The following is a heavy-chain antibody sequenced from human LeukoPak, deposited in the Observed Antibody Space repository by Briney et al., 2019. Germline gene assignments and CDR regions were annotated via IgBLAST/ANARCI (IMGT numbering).Heavy chain of an antibody. J-gene: IGHJ5*02. CDR3: ARGEYNWNDLHL. CDR2: ISSSSSYI. D-gene: IGHD1-20*01. V-gene: IGHV3-21*01. CDR1: GFTFSSYN. Sequence: PGGSLRLSCAASGFTFSSYNMNWVRQAPGKGLEWVSSISSSSSYIYYADSVKGRFTISRDNAKNSLYLQTNSLRAEDTAVYNCARGEYNWNDLHLWGQGTLVTVSS.